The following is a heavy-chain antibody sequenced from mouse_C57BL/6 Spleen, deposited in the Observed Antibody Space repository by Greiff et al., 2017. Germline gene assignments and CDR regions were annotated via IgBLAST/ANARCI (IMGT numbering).Heavy chain of an antibody. J-gene: IGHJ4*01. D-gene: IGHD2-4*01. CDR1: GYAFSSYW. Sequence: VMLVESGAELVKPGASVKISCKASGYAFSSYWMNWVKQRPGKGLEWIGQIYPGDGDTNYNGKFKGKATLTADKSSSTAYMQLSSLTSEDSAVYFCAREGLWDYDPDAMDYWGQGTSVTVSS. CDR2: IYPGDGDT. CDR3: AREGLWDYDPDAMDY. V-gene: IGHV1-80*01.